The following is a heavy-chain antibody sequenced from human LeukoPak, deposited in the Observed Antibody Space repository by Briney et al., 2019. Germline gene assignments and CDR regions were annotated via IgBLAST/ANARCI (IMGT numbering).Heavy chain of an antibody. V-gene: IGHV3-20*04. D-gene: IGHD3-16*01. J-gene: IGHJ4*02. Sequence: GGSLRLSCAASGFTFDDYGMSWVRHAPGKGLEWVSGINWNGGSTGYADSVKGRFTISRDNAKNSLYLQMNSLRAEDTALYYCARSGEGYYFDYWGQGTLVTVSS. CDR1: GFTFDDYG. CDR2: INWNGGST. CDR3: ARSGEGYYFDY.